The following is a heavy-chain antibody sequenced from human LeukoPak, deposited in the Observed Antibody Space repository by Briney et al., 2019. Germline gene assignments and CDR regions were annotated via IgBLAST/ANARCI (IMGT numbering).Heavy chain of an antibody. Sequence: PSETLSLTCTVSGGSISSSSYYWGWIRQPPGKGLEWIGSIYYSGSTYYNPSLKSRVTISVDTSKNQFSLKLSSVTAADTAVYYCARAGRITIFGVVRIGSFDYWGQGTLVTVSA. CDR1: GGSISSSSYY. CDR3: ARAGRITIFGVVRIGSFDY. J-gene: IGHJ4*02. V-gene: IGHV4-39*07. D-gene: IGHD3-3*01. CDR2: IYYSGST.